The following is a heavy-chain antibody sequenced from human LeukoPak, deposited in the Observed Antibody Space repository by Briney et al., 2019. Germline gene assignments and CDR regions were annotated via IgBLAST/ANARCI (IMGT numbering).Heavy chain of an antibody. CDR1: GFTFSNYW. CDR2: INSDGSST. CDR3: VRGAPFDY. J-gene: IGHJ4*02. Sequence: GGSLRLSCAASGFTFSNYWMHWIRQAPGNGLIWVSRINSDGSSTAYADSVKGRFTISRDNAKNPLYLQMNSLRVEDTAVYYCVRGAPFDYWGQGILVTVSS. V-gene: IGHV3-74*01.